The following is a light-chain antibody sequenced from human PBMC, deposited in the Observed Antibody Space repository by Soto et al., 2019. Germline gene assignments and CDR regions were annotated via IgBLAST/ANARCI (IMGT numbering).Light chain of an antibody. Sequence: EIVLTQSPATLSLSPGERATLSCRASQSVSRYLAWYQQKPGQAPRLLIYDASNRATGIPARFSGSGSGTDFTLTISRLEPEDFAVYYCQHRTTPFTFGGGTKGQIK. CDR2: DAS. J-gene: IGKJ4*01. CDR1: QSVSRY. CDR3: QHRTTPFT. V-gene: IGKV3-11*01.